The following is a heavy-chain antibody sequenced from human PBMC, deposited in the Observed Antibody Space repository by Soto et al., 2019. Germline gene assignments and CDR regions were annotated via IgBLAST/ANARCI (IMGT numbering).Heavy chain of an antibody. V-gene: IGHV3-74*01. CDR1: EFTFTHYW. D-gene: IGHD6-13*01. CDR2: ISSDGTTT. CDR3: VRGKVAAGFDY. Sequence: PGGSLRLSCVASEFTFTHYWMHWVRQAPGKGLVWVSRISSDGTTTNYAESVKGRFTISRDNAKNTLYLQMTSLRVEDRAIYYCVRGKVAAGFDYWGQGALVTVSS. J-gene: IGHJ4*02.